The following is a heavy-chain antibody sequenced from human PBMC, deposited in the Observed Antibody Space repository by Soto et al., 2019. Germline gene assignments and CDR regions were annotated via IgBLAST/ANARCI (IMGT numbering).Heavy chain of an antibody. CDR1: GFTFSLFA. D-gene: IGHD2-21*02. CDR3: AAHLYCGNDCYQAALNT. J-gene: IGHJ3*01. Sequence: QLVESGGGVVQPGRSLRLTCAGSGFTFSLFAMHWVRQEPGKGLEWVTVISYDGRNIYYADSVMGRFTISRDNSKNTVYLKMTKLRSEDTAVYYCAAHLYCGNDCYQAALNTWGHGTVVTVSS. CDR2: ISYDGRNI. V-gene: IGHV3-30-3*01.